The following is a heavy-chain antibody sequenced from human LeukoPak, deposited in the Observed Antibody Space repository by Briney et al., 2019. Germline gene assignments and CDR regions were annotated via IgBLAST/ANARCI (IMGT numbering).Heavy chain of an antibody. CDR3: ARESTAMVMYNWFDP. J-gene: IGHJ5*02. D-gene: IGHD5-18*01. Sequence: PGGSLRLSCAASGFTFSSYEMNWVRQAPGKGLEWVSYISSSGRTIYYADSVKGRFTISRDSAKNSLYLQMNSLRAEDTAVYYCARESTAMVMYNWFDPWGQGTLVTVSS. CDR2: ISSSGRTI. V-gene: IGHV3-48*03. CDR1: GFTFSSYE.